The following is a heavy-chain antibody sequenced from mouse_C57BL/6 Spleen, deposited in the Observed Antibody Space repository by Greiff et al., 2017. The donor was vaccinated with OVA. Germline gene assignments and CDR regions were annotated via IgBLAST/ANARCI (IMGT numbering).Heavy chain of an antibody. D-gene: IGHD2-3*01. CDR1: GFSLTSYA. CDR2: IWTGGGT. J-gene: IGHJ2*01. V-gene: IGHV2-9-1*01. CDR3: ARWEVYDGYYVDY. Sequence: VKLVESGPGLVAPSQSLSITCTVSGFSLTSYAISWVRQPPGKGLEWLGLIWTGGGTNYNSAPKSSLSNSNDNSKMQVFIKMNSLQTDDTARYYWARWEVYDGYYVDYWGQGTTLTVSS.